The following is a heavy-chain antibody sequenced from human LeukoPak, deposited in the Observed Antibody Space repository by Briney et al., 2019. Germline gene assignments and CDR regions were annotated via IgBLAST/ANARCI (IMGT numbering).Heavy chain of an antibody. CDR3: ARVGAAAAAHPTDAY. CDR2: IYSGGST. J-gene: IGHJ4*02. CDR1: GFTFSDYA. D-gene: IGHD6-13*01. Sequence: PGRSLRLSCAASGFTFSDYAMHWVRQAPGKGLEWVSVIYSGGSTYYADSVKGRFTISRDNSKNTLYLQMNSLRAEDTAVYYCARVGAAAAAHPTDAYWGQGTLVTVSS. V-gene: IGHV3-53*01.